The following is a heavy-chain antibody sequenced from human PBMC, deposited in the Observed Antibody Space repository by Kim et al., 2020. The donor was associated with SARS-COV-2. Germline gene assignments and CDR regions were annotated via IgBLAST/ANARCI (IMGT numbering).Heavy chain of an antibody. J-gene: IGHJ6*02. CDR2: IYYSGST. V-gene: IGHV4-59*01. Sequence: SETLSLTCTVSGGSISSYYWSWIRQPPGKGLEWIGYIYYSGSTNYNPSLKSRVTISVDTSKNQFSLKLSSVTAADTAVYYCARDLGHYGSGSYPRYYYGMDVWGQGTTVTVSS. CDR1: GGSISSYY. CDR3: ARDLGHYGSGSYPRYYYGMDV. D-gene: IGHD3-10*01.